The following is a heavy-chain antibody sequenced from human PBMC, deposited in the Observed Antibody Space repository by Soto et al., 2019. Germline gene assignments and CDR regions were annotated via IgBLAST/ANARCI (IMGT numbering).Heavy chain of an antibody. Sequence: ASVKVSCKASGYTFTSYDINWVRQATGQGLEWMGWMNPNSGNTGYAQKFQGRVTMTRNTSISTAYMELSSLRSEDTAVYYCARGLDSSSWPYYYYYMDVWGKGTTVTVSS. V-gene: IGHV1-8*01. CDR1: GYTFTSYD. J-gene: IGHJ6*03. CDR2: MNPNSGNT. D-gene: IGHD6-13*01. CDR3: ARGLDSSSWPYYYYYMDV.